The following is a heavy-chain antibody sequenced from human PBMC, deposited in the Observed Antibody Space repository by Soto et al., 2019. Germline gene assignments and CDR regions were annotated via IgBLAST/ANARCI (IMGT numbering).Heavy chain of an antibody. CDR3: ARLALDYSNGYYSYGMDV. J-gene: IGHJ6*02. CDR2: IYYSGST. V-gene: IGHV4-39*01. D-gene: IGHD4-4*01. CDR1: GGSISSSSYY. Sequence: SETLSLTCTVSGGSISSSSYYWGWIRQPPGKGLEWIGSIYYSGSTYYNPSLKSRVTISVDTSKNQFSLKLSSVTAADTAVYYCARLALDYSNGYYSYGMDVWGQGTTVTVSS.